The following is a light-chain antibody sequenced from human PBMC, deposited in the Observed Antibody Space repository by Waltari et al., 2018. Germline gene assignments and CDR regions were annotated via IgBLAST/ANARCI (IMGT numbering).Light chain of an antibody. CDR3: SSYTSSVTWV. V-gene: IGLV2-14*03. J-gene: IGLJ3*02. CDR1: SGDIGGYKY. Sequence: QSALTQPASASGSPGQSITISCNGSSGDIGGYKYVSWYQQHPDKAPRLMIYAVDNRPSGVFHRFSGSKSGYTASLTIAGLQIEDEAVYYCSSYTSSVTWVFGGGTRLTVL. CDR2: AVD.